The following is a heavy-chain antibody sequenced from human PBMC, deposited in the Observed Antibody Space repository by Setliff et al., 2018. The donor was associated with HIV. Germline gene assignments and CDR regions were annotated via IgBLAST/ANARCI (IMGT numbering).Heavy chain of an antibody. CDR2: ISYDGTSQ. D-gene: IGHD3-22*01. CDR3: ARGGSYYYDTSGFLDY. Sequence: GGSLRLSCAASGFTFNRYWMSWVRQAPGKGLEWVAVISYDGTSQQYADSVKGRFTISRDNSKNTLFLQMNSLRAEDTAVYYCARGGSYYYDTSGFLDYWGPGTLVTVSS. J-gene: IGHJ4*02. CDR1: GFTFNRYW. V-gene: IGHV3-30*03.